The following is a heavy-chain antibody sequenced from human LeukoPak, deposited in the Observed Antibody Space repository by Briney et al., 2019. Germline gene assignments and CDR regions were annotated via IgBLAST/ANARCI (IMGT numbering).Heavy chain of an antibody. CDR2: IIHTGIT. CDR3: ARGLSSGWVDY. CDR1: GGTFSGFY. J-gene: IGHJ4*02. V-gene: IGHV4-34*01. Sequence: SETLSLNCAVYGGTFSGFYWTWLRQPPGEGLEWIGEIIHTGITNYNPSLSGRVTISLDTSKHQFSLKLSSVTAADTAVYYCARGLSSGWVDYWGQGTLVTVSS. D-gene: IGHD6-19*01.